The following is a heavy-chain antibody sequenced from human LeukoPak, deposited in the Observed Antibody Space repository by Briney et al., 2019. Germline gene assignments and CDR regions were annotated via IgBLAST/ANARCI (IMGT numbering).Heavy chain of an antibody. D-gene: IGHD3-22*01. V-gene: IGHV3-7*04. J-gene: IGHJ4*02. CDR1: GFTFSNYW. CDR2: IKRDGSER. CDR3: ARDSSGFIDY. Sequence: GGSLRLSCAASGFTFSNYWISWVRQAPGKGLEWVANIKRDGSERYYVDSVKGRFTISRDNSKNTLYLQVNSLRAEDTAMYYCARDSSGFIDYWGQGTLVTVSS.